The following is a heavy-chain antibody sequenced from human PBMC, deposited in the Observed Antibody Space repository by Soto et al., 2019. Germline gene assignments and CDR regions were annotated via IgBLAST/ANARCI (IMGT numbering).Heavy chain of an antibody. CDR3: ALCEFRDGVNSKYNSSAMEV. J-gene: IGHJ6*02. V-gene: IGHV1-69*01. CDR2: IIPMFGTA. CDR1: GGTFNRYT. D-gene: IGHD1-1*01. Sequence: VQLVQSGAEVKKPGSSVKLSCKASGGTFNRYTINWVRQAPGQGLEWMGGIIPMFGTANYAQKFQGRVTIIANESTGAAYMGLRTLRPEDTAVYYFALCEFRDGVNSKYNSSAMEVWGQGTTVTVSS.